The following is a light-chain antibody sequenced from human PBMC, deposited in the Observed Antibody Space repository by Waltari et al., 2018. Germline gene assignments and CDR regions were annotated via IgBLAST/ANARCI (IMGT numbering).Light chain of an antibody. V-gene: IGLV2-14*01. CDR3: SSYRSRNTPVL. CDR2: EVT. CDR1: SSDIGAYNY. J-gene: IGLJ3*02. Sequence: QSALTQPASVSGSPGQSITISCTGTSSDIGAYNYVSWYQQHPGKAPKLMVSEVTNRPPGGPDRFSGSKSGNTASLRISGLQAEDEADYYCSSYRSRNTPVLFGGGTTLTVV.